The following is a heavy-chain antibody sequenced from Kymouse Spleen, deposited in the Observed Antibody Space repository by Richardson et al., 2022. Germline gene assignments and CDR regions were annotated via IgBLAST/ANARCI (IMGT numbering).Heavy chain of an antibody. V-gene: IGHV3-21*03. CDR3: ARDGAAGYYYGMDV. J-gene: IGHJ6*02. CDR1: GFTFSSYS. D-gene: IGHD6-13*01. Sequence: EVQLVESGGGLVKPGGSLRLSCAASGFTFSSYSMNWVRQAPGKGLEWVSSISSSSSYIYYADSVKGRFTISRDNAKNSLYLQMNSLRAEDTAVYYCARDGAAGYYYGMDVWGQGTTVTVSS. CDR2: ISSSSSYI.